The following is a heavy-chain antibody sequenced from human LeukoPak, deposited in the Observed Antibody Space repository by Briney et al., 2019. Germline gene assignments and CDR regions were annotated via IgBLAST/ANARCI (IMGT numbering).Heavy chain of an antibody. D-gene: IGHD1-26*01. V-gene: IGHV4-59*08. Sequence: PSETLSLTCSVSGGSMSSDYWSWIRQSPGKGLEWIGRMFGNGGTNYSPSFQRRATMSVDTSTRRLSLRLNSVTAADTAVYYCGRQTAKKWDLPGSFDSWGQGILVTVSS. J-gene: IGHJ4*02. CDR2: MFGNGGT. CDR3: GRQTAKKWDLPGSFDS. CDR1: GGSMSSDY.